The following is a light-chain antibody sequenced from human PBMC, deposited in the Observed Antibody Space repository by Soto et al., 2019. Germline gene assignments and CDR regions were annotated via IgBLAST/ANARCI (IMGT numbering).Light chain of an antibody. CDR1: QSVSSY. J-gene: IGKJ1*01. Sequence: IEMTQSPGTLSLSPGERATLSCRASQSVSSYLAWYQQKPGRAPRILIYDVSNRATGIPTRFSGSGSGTELTLTISGLQSEDCEVYDCQQYKNWPRTFGQGTKVDNK. V-gene: IGKV3D-15*01. CDR2: DVS. CDR3: QQYKNWPRT.